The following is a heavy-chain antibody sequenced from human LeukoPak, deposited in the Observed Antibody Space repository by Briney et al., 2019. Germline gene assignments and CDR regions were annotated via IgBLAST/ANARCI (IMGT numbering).Heavy chain of an antibody. D-gene: IGHD5-24*01. CDR1: GFTFSSYA. CDR3: ARDRVGDGYMRAFDI. J-gene: IGHJ3*02. V-gene: IGHV3-30*04. Sequence: GGSLRLSCAASGFTFSSYAMHWVRQAPGKGLEWVAVISYDGSNKCYADSVKGRFTISRDNSKNTLYLQMNCLRAEDTAVYYCARDRVGDGYMRAFDIWGQGTMVTVSS. CDR2: ISYDGSNK.